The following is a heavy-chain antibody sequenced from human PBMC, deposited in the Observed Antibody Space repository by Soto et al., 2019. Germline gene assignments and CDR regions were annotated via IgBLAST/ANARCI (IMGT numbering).Heavy chain of an antibody. CDR3: ARDLRLRSHILDF. J-gene: IGHJ4*02. CDR1: GFTLKTHG. Sequence: QVRLAESGGGVVQPGRSLRLSCSVSGFTLKTHGMHWVRQAPGKGPEWVAFVSYDGSNQYYGSSVKGRFTISRDNSKNMVFLEVSSLRADDTAVYFCARDLRLRSHILDFWGQGTLVIVSS. V-gene: IGHV3-30*03. D-gene: IGHD2-21*02. CDR2: VSYDGSNQ.